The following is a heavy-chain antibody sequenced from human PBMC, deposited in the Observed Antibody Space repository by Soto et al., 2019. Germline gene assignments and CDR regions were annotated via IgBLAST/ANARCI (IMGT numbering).Heavy chain of an antibody. J-gene: IGHJ4*02. CDR3: ARAVGSTLY. V-gene: IGHV3-23*01. CDR2: SGSGGRT. Sequence: PGGSLRLSCTASGFTLSSYAMAWVRQATGKGLEWVSASGSGGRTYYADSAMGRFIVSRDNSRSTVFLQMNSLRVGDTAMYYCARAVGSTLYWGQGTLVTVSS. CDR1: GFTLSSYA. D-gene: IGHD2-2*03.